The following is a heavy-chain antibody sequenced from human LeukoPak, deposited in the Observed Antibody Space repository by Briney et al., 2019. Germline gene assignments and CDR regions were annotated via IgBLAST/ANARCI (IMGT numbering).Heavy chain of an antibody. V-gene: IGHV3-48*01. CDR3: ATYSSLNRQEFQY. CDR1: GFTFSDYS. J-gene: IGHJ1*01. CDR2: ISSDRKTT. Sequence: GGSLRLSCAASGFTFSDYSMNWVRQAPGKGLECVSYISSDRKTTWYADSVKGRFTISRDNAKNSLYLQMNSLRVEDTAVYYCATYSSLNRQEFQYWGQGTLLAVSS. D-gene: IGHD3-22*01.